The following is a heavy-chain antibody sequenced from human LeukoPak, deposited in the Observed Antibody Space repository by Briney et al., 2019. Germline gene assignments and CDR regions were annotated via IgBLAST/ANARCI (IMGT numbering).Heavy chain of an antibody. CDR1: GFTFSSYA. CDR3: ARVTEARPFGELLPIT. CDR2: IIPIVGIT. V-gene: IGHV1-69*04. D-gene: IGHD3-10*01. Sequence: SLKLSCTASGFTFSSYAISWVRQAPGQGLEWMGRIIPIVGITNYAETVQGRVTITGDKSTNTVYMELSSLRAEDTAVSYYARVTEARPFGELLPITWGQGTLVTVSS. J-gene: IGHJ5*02.